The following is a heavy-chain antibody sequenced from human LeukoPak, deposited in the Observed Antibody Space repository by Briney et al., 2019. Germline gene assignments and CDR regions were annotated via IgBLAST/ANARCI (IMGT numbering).Heavy chain of an antibody. CDR3: ARHFSQWLERSIDY. J-gene: IGHJ4*02. V-gene: IGHV4-39*01. Sequence: PSETLSLTCTASGGSISSSSYYWGWIRQPPGKVLEWIGSIHYSGSTYYNPSLKSRVTISVDTSKNQFSLKLSSVTAADTAVYYCARHFSQWLERSIDYWGQGTLVTVSS. CDR1: GGSISSSSYY. D-gene: IGHD6-19*01. CDR2: IHYSGST.